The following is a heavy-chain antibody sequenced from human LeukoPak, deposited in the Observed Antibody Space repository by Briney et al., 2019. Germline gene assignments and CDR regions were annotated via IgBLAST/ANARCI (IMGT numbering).Heavy chain of an antibody. CDR3: AIVPIVVVPAAMEGLCGMDV. CDR2: TYYRSNWYN. J-gene: IGHJ6*02. D-gene: IGHD2-2*01. CDR1: GDSVSSNSAA. V-gene: IGHV6-1*01. Sequence: SEALSLTCAISGDSVSSNSAAWNWIRQSPSRGLEWLGSTYYRSNWYNDSAVSVKSRITIKPSTSKNQFSLQLNSGTPEDTALYYCAIVPIVVVPAAMEGLCGMDVWGQGTTVTVSS.